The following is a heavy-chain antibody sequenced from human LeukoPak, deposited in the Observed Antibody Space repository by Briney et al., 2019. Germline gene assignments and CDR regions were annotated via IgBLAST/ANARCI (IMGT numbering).Heavy chain of an antibody. CDR1: GFTFSSYG. CDR3: AKDPYSSGPYNWFDP. D-gene: IGHD6-19*01. CDR2: ISGSGGST. V-gene: IGHV3-23*01. J-gene: IGHJ5*02. Sequence: PGGSLRLPCAASGFTFSSYGMSWVRQAPGKGLEWVSAISGSGGSTYYADYVKGLFTISGDNSKNTLYLQMNRLRAEDTAVYYCAKDPYSSGPYNWFDPWGQGTLVTVSS.